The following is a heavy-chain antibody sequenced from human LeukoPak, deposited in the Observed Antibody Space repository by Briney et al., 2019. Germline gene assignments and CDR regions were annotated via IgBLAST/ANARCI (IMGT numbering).Heavy chain of an antibody. V-gene: IGHV3-48*01. CDR3: ADDILTGYYQPFDY. J-gene: IGHJ4*02. D-gene: IGHD3-9*01. Sequence: GGSLRLSCAASGFTFSSYSMNWVRQAPGKGLEWVSYISSSSSTIYYADSVKGRFTISRDNSKNTLYLQMNSLRAEDTAVYYCADDILTGYYQPFDYWGQGTLVTVSS. CDR2: ISSSSSTI. CDR1: GFTFSSYS.